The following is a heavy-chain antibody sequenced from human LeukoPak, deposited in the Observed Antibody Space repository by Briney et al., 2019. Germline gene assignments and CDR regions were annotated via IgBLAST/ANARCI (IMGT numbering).Heavy chain of an antibody. CDR2: INHSGST. CDR1: GGSFSGYH. CDR3: ARGPAGYYDY. J-gene: IGHJ4*02. Sequence: SETLSLTCAVYGGSFSGYHWSWIRQPPGKGLEWIGEINHSGSTNYNPSLKSRVTISVDTSKNQFSLKLSSVPAADTAVYYCARGPAGYYDYWGQGTLVTVSS. V-gene: IGHV4-34*01.